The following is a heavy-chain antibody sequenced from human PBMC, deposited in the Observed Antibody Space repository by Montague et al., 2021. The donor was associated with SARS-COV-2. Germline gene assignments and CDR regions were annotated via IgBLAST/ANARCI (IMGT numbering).Heavy chain of an antibody. CDR1: GFTFSSYW. J-gene: IGHJ4*02. CDR2: INTDGSTS. Sequence: SLRLSCAASGFTFSSYWMHWVRQAPGKGLVWVSRINTDGSTSTYADSVKGRFTVSRDDAKNTLYLQMSSLRAEDTAVYDCARNTDSWGQGTLVTVSS. CDR3: ARNTDS. V-gene: IGHV3-74*01.